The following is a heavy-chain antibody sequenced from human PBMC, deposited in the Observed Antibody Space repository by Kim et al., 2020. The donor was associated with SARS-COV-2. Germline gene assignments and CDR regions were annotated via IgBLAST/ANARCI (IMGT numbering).Heavy chain of an antibody. Sequence: ASVKVSCKASGYTFTGYYIYWVRQAPGQGLEWMGRINPNSGATESAQKFQGRVTMTRDTSISTAYLELSSLRSDDTAVYSCARGDYYGSGNLYYFDYWGQ. J-gene: IGHJ4*02. CDR2: INPNSGAT. CDR1: GYTFTGYY. CDR3: ARGDYYGSGNLYYFDY. V-gene: IGHV1-2*06. D-gene: IGHD3-10*01.